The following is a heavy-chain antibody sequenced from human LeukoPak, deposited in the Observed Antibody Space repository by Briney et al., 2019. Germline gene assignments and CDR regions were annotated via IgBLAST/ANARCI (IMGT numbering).Heavy chain of an antibody. V-gene: IGHV4-4*07. J-gene: IGHJ3*02. CDR3: ARGRYCSSISCHHDAFDI. CDR1: GGSISSYY. D-gene: IGHD2-2*01. Sequence: KASETLSLTCTVSGGSISSYYWSWIRQPAGKGLEWIGRIYTSGGTNYNPSLKSRVTMTVDTSKNQFSLKLSSVTAADTAVYYCARGRYCSSISCHHDAFDIWGQGTMVTVSS. CDR2: IYTSGGT.